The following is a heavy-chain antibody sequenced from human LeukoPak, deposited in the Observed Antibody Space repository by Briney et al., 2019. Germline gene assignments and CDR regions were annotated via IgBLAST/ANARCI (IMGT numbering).Heavy chain of an antibody. D-gene: IGHD1-26*01. V-gene: IGHV3-74*01. J-gene: IGHJ4*02. CDR2: IKSDGSNK. Sequence: GGSLRLSCAASGFTFSNYWMHWVRQAPGKGLVWVSRIKSDGSNKIYADSVKGRFTISRDNAKNTLYLQMNSLRAEDTAVYYCAREGLMVGETKGIADWGEASLVSAPS. CDR3: AREGLMVGETKGIAD. CDR1: GFTFSNYW.